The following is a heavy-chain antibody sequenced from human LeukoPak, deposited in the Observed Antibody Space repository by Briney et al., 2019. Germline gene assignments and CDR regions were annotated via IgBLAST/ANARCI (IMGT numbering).Heavy chain of an antibody. D-gene: IGHD2-2*01. CDR2: MNPNSGNT. V-gene: IGHV1-8*02. J-gene: IGHJ5*02. Sequence: EASVKVSCKASGYTFSSYDINWVRQATGQGLEWMGWMNPNSGNTGFAQKFKGRLTMTRDTSIGTAYMGLSSLKPEDTAVYYCARVHYQEPNNWFGPWGQGTQVTVSS. CDR1: GYTFSSYD. CDR3: ARVHYQEPNNWFGP.